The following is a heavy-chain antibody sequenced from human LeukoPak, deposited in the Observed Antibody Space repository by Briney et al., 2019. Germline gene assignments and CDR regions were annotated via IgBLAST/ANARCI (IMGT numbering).Heavy chain of an antibody. CDR1: GGSISSYY. Sequence: SETLSLTCTVSGGSISSYYWGWIRQPPGKGLKWIGYIYYSGSTNYNPSLKSRVTISVDTSKNQFSLKLSSVTAADTAVYYCARDNPTLAAAGYPSYYGMDVWGQGTTVTVSS. D-gene: IGHD6-13*01. J-gene: IGHJ6*02. CDR3: ARDNPTLAAAGYPSYYGMDV. V-gene: IGHV4-59*01. CDR2: IYYSGST.